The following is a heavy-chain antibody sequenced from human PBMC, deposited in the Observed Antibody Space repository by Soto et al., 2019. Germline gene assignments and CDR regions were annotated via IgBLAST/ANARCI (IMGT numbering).Heavy chain of an antibody. D-gene: IGHD6-6*01. CDR2: IDPSDSYT. J-gene: IGHJ6*02. CDR1: GYSFTSYW. CDR3: ARHPSIAARPRYYYYGMDV. V-gene: IGHV5-10-1*01. Sequence: GVRLKISNKGSGYSFTSYWISWVRQMPGKGLEWMGRIDPSDSYTIYSPPLQGHVTISADKSISTAYLQWSSLKASDTAMYYCARHPSIAARPRYYYYGMDVWGQGTTVTVSS.